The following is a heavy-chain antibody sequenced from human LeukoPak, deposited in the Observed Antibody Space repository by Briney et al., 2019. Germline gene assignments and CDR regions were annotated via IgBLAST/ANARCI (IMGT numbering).Heavy chain of an antibody. CDR1: GFTFSSSA. CDR3: ALNLARVATMTYLDY. J-gene: IGHJ4*02. D-gene: IGHD5-12*01. Sequence: GGPLRLSCAASGFTFSSSAMTWVRQSPRKGLEWVSTISASGGRTFFADSVKGRFTISRDNSKNTLYLHMNSLRAEDTAVYYCALNLARVATMTYLDYWGQGTLVTVSS. CDR2: ISASGGRT. V-gene: IGHV3-23*01.